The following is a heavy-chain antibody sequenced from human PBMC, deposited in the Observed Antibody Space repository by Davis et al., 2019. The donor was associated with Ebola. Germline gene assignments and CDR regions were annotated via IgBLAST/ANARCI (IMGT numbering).Heavy chain of an antibody. V-gene: IGHV1-8*01. D-gene: IGHD5-24*01. Sequence: ASVKVSCKASGYTFTSYDINWVRQATGQGLEWMGWMNPNSGNTGYAQKFQGRVTMTRNTSISTAYMELSSLRSEDTAVYYCARPRRDGYNRGVYGWYFDLWGRGTLVTVSS. J-gene: IGHJ2*01. CDR1: GYTFTSYD. CDR3: ARPRRDGYNRGVYGWYFDL. CDR2: MNPNSGNT.